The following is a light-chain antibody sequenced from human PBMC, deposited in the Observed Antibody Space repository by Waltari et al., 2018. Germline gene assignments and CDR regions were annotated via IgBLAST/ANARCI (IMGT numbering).Light chain of an antibody. CDR2: GAS. J-gene: IGKJ5*01. Sequence: IQLTQSPSSLSASVGDRVTISCRASQGINSYLVWYQQKPGEAPKVLIYGASTLHSGVPSRFSGSGSGTYFTLTISSLQPEDFATYYCQQLQSYPITFGQGTRLEVK. CDR1: QGINSY. CDR3: QQLQSYPIT. V-gene: IGKV1-9*01.